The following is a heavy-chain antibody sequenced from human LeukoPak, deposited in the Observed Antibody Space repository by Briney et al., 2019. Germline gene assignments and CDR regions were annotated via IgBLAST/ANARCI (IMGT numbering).Heavy chain of an antibody. CDR3: ARVRWPTVSTWYFDL. CDR2: ISPCSDTI. D-gene: IGHD4-17*01. J-gene: IGHJ2*01. CDR1: GFTFSTHG. Sequence: GGSLRLSCAASGFTFSTHGMIWVRQAPGKGLEWVSYISPCSDTIYYADSVKGRFTLSKDDARNSLYLQMHSLRAGDTAVYYCARVRWPTVSTWYFDLWGRGTLVTVSS. V-gene: IGHV3-48*01.